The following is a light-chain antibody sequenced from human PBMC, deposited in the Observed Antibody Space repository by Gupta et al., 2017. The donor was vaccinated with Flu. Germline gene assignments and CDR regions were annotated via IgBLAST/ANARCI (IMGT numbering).Light chain of an antibody. J-gene: IGLJ3*02. Sequence: VTISCTGSSSNIGAGFDVQWYQQLPGTAPKLLIYPDSNRPSGVPDRLSGSKSGTSASLAIAGLQAEDEADDYCQSFDSSLSGWVFGGGTKVTVL. CDR3: QSFDSSLSGWV. V-gene: IGLV1-40*01. CDR2: PDS. CDR1: SSNIGAGFD.